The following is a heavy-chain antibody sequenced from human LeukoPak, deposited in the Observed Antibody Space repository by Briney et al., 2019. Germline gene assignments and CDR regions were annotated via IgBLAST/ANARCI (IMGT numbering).Heavy chain of an antibody. Sequence: GSLRLSCAASGFTFSSYWMSWVRQPPGKGLEWIGEINHSGSTKYNPSLKSRVTISIHTSKNQFSLKLSSVTAADTAVYYCARPQIAAAQVEWFDPWGQGTLVTVSS. CDR1: GFTFSSYW. J-gene: IGHJ5*02. D-gene: IGHD6-13*01. CDR3: ARPQIAAAQVEWFDP. V-gene: IGHV4-34*01. CDR2: INHSGST.